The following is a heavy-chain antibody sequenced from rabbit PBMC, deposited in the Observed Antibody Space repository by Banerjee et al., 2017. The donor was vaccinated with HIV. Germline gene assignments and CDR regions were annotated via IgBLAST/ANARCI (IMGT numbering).Heavy chain of an antibody. V-gene: IGHV1S45*01. J-gene: IGHJ4*01. D-gene: IGHD4-1*01. CDR2: IYAGSGGST. Sequence: QEQLEESGGDLVQPEGSLTLTCTASGFSFSNKYVMCWVRQAPGKGLEWIACIYAGSGGSTYYANWAKGRFTISKTSSTTVTLQMTSLTAADTATYFCARDLAGVIGWNFNLWGQGTLVTVS. CDR3: ARDLAGVIGWNFNL. CDR1: GFSFSNKYV.